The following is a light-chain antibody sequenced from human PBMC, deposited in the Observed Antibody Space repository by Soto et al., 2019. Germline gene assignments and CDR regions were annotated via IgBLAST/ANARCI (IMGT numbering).Light chain of an antibody. V-gene: IGKV3-20*01. J-gene: IGKJ4*01. CDR2: GAS. CDR3: HQYDSSPLT. CDR1: QSVSSSY. Sequence: EIVLTQSPGTLSLSPGERATLSCRASQSVSSSYLAWYQQKPGQAPRLLIYGASSRATGIPDRFSGSGYGTDFTLTISRLEPEDFAVYYWHQYDSSPLTFGGGTKVEMK.